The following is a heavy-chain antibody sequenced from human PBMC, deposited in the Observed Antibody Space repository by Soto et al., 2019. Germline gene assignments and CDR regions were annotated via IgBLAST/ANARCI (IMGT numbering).Heavy chain of an antibody. D-gene: IGHD3-16*02. Sequence: EVQLVESGGGLVQPGGSLRLSCAASGFTFRSYAMHWVRQAPGKGLEYVSAISSNGGSTYYANSVKGRFTISRDNSENTLYLQMGSLRAEDMAVYYCAREGTVILAYVPASRYFDLWGRGTLVTVSS. CDR1: GFTFRSYA. CDR3: AREGTVILAYVPASRYFDL. J-gene: IGHJ2*01. CDR2: ISSNGGST. V-gene: IGHV3-64*01.